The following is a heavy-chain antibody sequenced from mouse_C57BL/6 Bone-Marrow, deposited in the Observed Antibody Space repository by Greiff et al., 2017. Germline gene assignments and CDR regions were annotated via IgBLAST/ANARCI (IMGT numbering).Heavy chain of an antibody. CDR2: IWRGGST. Sequence: VQLVESGPGLVQPSQSLSITCTVSGFSLTSYGVHWVRQSPGKGLEWLGVIWRGGSTDYNAAFMSRLSITKDNSKSQVFFKMNSLQADDTAIYYCAKFYYDYLYAMDYWGQGTSVTVSS. J-gene: IGHJ4*01. CDR1: GFSLTSYG. D-gene: IGHD2-4*01. CDR3: AKFYYDYLYAMDY. V-gene: IGHV2-5*01.